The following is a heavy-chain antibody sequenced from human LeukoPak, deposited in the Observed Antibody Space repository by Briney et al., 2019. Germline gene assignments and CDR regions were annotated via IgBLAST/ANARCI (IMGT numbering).Heavy chain of an antibody. Sequence: ASVKVSCKASGYTFTGYYMHWVRQAPGKGLEWMGWINPNSGGTDYAQKFQGRVTMTRDTSISTAYMELSRLRSDDTAVYYCAREGFHDTTLGAYDIWGQGTVVTVSS. CDR2: INPNSGGT. V-gene: IGHV1-2*02. CDR3: AREGFHDTTLGAYDI. D-gene: IGHD1-14*01. CDR1: GYTFTGYY. J-gene: IGHJ3*02.